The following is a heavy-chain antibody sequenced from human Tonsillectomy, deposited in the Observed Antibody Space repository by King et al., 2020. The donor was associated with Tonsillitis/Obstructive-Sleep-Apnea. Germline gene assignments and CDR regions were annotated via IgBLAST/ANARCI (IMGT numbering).Heavy chain of an antibody. D-gene: IGHD1-26*01. CDR1: GFTFSSYA. CDR2: ISGSGGST. V-gene: IGHV3-23*04. CDR3: VWELLGY. Sequence: VQLVESGGGLVQPGGSLRPPCPAFGFTFSSYALTGARQAPGKGLEWVSAISGSGGSTYYADSVKGRFTISRDNSKNTLYLQMNSLRAEDTAVYYCVWELLGYWGQGTLVTVSS. J-gene: IGHJ4*02.